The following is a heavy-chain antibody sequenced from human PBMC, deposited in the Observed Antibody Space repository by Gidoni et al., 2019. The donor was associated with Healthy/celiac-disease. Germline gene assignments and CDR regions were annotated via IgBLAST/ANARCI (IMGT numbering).Heavy chain of an antibody. D-gene: IGHD3-10*01. Sequence: QVQLQESGPGLTKPSQTMYLTRTVSVGSSSSGGHYWGWIRQHSGKGLEWIGYIDYSGSTYYNPSLKSRVTISVDTSKIQFSLKRSSVAAADTAVYYCAGDCLLSGWFDPWGQGTLVTVSS. CDR3: AGDCLLSGWFDP. J-gene: IGHJ5*02. CDR1: VGSSSSGGHY. CDR2: IDYSGST. V-gene: IGHV4-31*03.